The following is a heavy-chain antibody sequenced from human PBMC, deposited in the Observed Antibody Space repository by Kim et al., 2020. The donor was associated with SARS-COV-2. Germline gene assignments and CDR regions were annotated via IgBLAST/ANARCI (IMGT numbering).Heavy chain of an antibody. V-gene: IGHV3-23*01. Sequence: SGKGRFHISRDNSKNTLYLQMNSLRAEDTAVYYCAVLPTYFNVLTGYPLDYWGQGTMVTVSS. D-gene: IGHD3-9*01. J-gene: IGHJ4*02. CDR3: AVLPTYFNVLTGYPLDY.